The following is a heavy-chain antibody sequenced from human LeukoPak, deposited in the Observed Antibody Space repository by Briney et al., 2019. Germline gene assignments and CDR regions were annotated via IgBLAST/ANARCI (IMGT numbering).Heavy chain of an antibody. V-gene: IGHV3-30*18. J-gene: IGHJ5*02. D-gene: IGHD3-16*01. Sequence: GGSLRLSCAASGFTFSSYGMHWVRQAPGKGLEWVAVISYDGSNKYYADSVKGRFTISRDNSKNTLYLQMNSLRAEDTAVYYCAKDGAQGWFDPWGQGTLVTVSS. CDR1: GFTFSSYG. CDR2: ISYDGSNK. CDR3: AKDGAQGWFDP.